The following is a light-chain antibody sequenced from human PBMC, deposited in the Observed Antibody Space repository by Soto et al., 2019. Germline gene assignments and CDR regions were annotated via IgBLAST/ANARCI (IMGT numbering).Light chain of an antibody. V-gene: IGKV1-39*01. Sequence: DIQMTQSPSSLSASVGDRVTITCRASQSISSYLNWYQQKPGKAPKLLIYAASSLQSGVPSRFRGSGSGTDFTITISSLQPEAFATCDCQHSYSTPLYTFGQGTKLEIK. CDR2: AAS. CDR3: QHSYSTPLYT. CDR1: QSISSY. J-gene: IGKJ2*01.